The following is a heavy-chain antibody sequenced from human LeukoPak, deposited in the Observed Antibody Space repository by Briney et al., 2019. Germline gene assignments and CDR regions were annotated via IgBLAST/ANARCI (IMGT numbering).Heavy chain of an antibody. CDR2: ISSSSSYT. J-gene: IGHJ4*02. CDR3: AKARVPGGQWLASY. V-gene: IGHV3-21*04. D-gene: IGHD6-19*01. CDR1: GFTFSSYS. Sequence: PGGSLRLSCAASGFTFSSYSMNWVRQAPGKGLEWVSSISSSSSYTYYADSVKGRFTISRDNSKNTLYLQMNSLRAEDTAVYYCAKARVPGGQWLASYWGQGTLVTVSS.